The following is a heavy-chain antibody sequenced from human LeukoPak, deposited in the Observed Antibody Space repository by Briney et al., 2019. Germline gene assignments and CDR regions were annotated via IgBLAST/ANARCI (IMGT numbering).Heavy chain of an antibody. CDR3: ARDIDVDIVATPRGAY. CDR1: GFTFSSYA. CDR2: ISYDGSNK. J-gene: IGHJ4*02. Sequence: SGGSLRLSCAASGFTFSSYAMHWVRQAPGKGLEWVAVISYDGSNKYYADSVKGRFTISRDNSKNTLYLQMNSLRAEDTAVYYCARDIDVDIVATPRGAYWGQGTLVTVSS. D-gene: IGHD5-12*01. V-gene: IGHV3-30-3*01.